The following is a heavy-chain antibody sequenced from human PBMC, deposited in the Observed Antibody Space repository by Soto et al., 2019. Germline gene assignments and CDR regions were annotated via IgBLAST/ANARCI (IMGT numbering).Heavy chain of an antibody. D-gene: IGHD2-2*01. CDR2: ISSSSSYI. CDR3: ARDRPPLIYCSSTSCYSDY. V-gene: IGHV3-21*01. Sequence: GGSLRLSCAASGFTFSSYSMNWVRQAPGKGLEWVSSISSSSSYIYYADSVKGRFTISRDNAKNSLYLQMNSLRAEDTAVYYCARDRPPLIYCSSTSCYSDYWGQGTLVTVSS. J-gene: IGHJ4*02. CDR1: GFTFSSYS.